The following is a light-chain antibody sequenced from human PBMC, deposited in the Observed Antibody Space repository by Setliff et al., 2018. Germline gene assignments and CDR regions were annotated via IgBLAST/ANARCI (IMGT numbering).Light chain of an antibody. CDR2: EVS. Sequence: SVLAQPASVSGSPGQSITISRAGTSSDVGAYSHVSWYQQYPGKAPKLMISEVSNRPSGVSYRFSGSKSGNTASLTISGLQAEDEADYYCMSYTTIRTYVFGTGTKVTVL. CDR3: MSYTTIRTYV. J-gene: IGLJ1*01. V-gene: IGLV2-14*01. CDR1: SSDVGAYSH.